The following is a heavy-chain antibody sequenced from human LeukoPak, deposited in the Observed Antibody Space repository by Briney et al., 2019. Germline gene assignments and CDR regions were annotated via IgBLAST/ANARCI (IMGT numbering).Heavy chain of an antibody. CDR2: ISYDGSNK. CDR3: ASPDCSSTSCYWGDLDY. CDR1: GFTFSSYG. J-gene: IGHJ4*02. V-gene: IGHV3-30*03. D-gene: IGHD2-2*01. Sequence: GGSLRLSCAASGFTFSSYGMHWVRQAPGKGLEWVAVISYDGSNKYYADSVKGRFTISRDNSKNTLYLQMNSLRAEDTAVYYCASPDCSSTSCYWGDLDYWGQGTLVTVSS.